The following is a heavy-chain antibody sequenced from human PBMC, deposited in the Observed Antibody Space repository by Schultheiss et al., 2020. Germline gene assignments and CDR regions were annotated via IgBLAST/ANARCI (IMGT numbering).Heavy chain of an antibody. Sequence: SGPTLVKPTQTLTLTCTFSGFSLNTNGVGVGWIRQPPGKALEWLAIIYWDDDKRYSPSLQGRLTLAKDTSKNQVVLTMTNMDPVDTATYYCARIRVFGGVIARGGMDVWGQGTTVTISS. D-gene: IGHD3-16*02. CDR2: IYWDDDK. V-gene: IGHV2-5*02. CDR1: GFSLNTNGVG. J-gene: IGHJ6*02. CDR3: ARIRVFGGVIARGGMDV.